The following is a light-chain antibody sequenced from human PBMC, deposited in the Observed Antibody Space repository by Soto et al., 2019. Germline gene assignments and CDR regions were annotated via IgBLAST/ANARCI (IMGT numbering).Light chain of an antibody. CDR2: DVT. Sequence: QSALTQPRSVSGSPGQSVTISCTGTSSDVGGHNYVSWYQQHPGRAPKLVIFDVTRRPSEVPDRFSGSRSGSTTSLTISGLQAEDEADYYCCSYAGTYVFGTETKVTV. CDR3: CSYAGTYV. CDR1: SSDVGGHNY. V-gene: IGLV2-11*01. J-gene: IGLJ1*01.